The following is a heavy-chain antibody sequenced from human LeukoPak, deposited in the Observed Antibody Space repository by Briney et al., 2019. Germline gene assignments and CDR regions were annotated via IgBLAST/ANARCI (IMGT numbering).Heavy chain of an antibody. CDR2: IYTSGST. CDR1: GGSISSYY. D-gene: IGHD3-9*01. CDR3: ARDWRSRYDILTGSYWYFDL. J-gene: IGHJ2*01. V-gene: IGHV4-4*07. Sequence: SETLSLTCTVSGGSISSYYWSWIRQPAGKGLEWIGRIYTSGSTNYNPSLKSRVTMSVDTSKNQFSLKLSSVTAADTAVYYCARDWRSRYDILTGSYWYFDLWGRGTLVTVPS.